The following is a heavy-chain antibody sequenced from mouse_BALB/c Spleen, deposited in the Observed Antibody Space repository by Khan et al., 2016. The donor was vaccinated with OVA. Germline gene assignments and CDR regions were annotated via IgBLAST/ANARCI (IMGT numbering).Heavy chain of an antibody. Sequence: EVELVESGGDLVKPGGSLKLSCAASGFIFSSYGMSWVRQTPDKRLEWVATMSSGGSFTYYPDSLKGRFTITRDNAKNTLYLEVNSLKSEDTAMYYFSRFITTTTGDYYGMDYWGQGTSVTVSS. CDR3: SRFITTTTGDYYGMDY. CDR1: GFIFSSYG. V-gene: IGHV5-6*01. CDR2: MSSGGSFT. D-gene: IGHD1-2*01. J-gene: IGHJ4*01.